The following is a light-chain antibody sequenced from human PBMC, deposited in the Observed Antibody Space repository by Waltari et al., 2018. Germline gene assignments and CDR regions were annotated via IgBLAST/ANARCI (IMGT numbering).Light chain of an antibody. V-gene: IGLV4-69*01. Sequence: QFVLTQPPSASASLGASVRLTCTLSSGHSDYTIAWHQQQPQKGPRYLMKIDSDGSHDKGGGIPDRFSGSSSGAERYLTISSLQSEDEADYYCQTWAPGINWVFGGGTKLTV. CDR1: SGHSDYT. J-gene: IGLJ3*02. CDR3: QTWAPGINWV. CDR2: IDSDGSH.